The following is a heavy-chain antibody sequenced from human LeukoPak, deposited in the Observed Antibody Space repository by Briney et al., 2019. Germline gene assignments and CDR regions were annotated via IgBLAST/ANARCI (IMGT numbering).Heavy chain of an antibody. CDR1: GFTFSSYA. CDR2: ISGSGGSA. CDR3: AKTVSGSYSYQGGDY. V-gene: IGHV3-23*01. D-gene: IGHD3-10*01. J-gene: IGHJ4*02. Sequence: GSLRLSCAASGFTFSSYAMTWVRQAPGKGLEWVSAISGSGGSAYYADSVRGRFTISRDNSKNTLYLQMNSLRAEDTAVYYCAKTVSGSYSYQGGDYWGQGTLVTVSS.